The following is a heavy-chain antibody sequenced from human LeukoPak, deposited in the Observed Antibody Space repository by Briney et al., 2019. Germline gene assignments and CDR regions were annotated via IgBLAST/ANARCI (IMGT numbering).Heavy chain of an antibody. CDR1: GFTFSNYN. J-gene: IGHJ4*02. V-gene: IGHV3-23*01. D-gene: IGHD3-9*01. CDR2: ISGSGGST. CDR3: AKDRSGATGPSDY. Sequence: QSGGSLRLSCAASGFTFSNYNMNWVRQAPGKGLEWVSAISGSGGSTYYADSVKGRFTISRDNSKNTLYLQMNSLRAEDTAVYYCAKDRSGATGPSDYWGQGTLVTVSS.